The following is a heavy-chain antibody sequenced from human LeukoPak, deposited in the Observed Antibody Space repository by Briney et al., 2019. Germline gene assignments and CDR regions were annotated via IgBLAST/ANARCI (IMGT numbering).Heavy chain of an antibody. J-gene: IGHJ3*02. D-gene: IGHD7-27*01. CDR2: IYYSGST. Sequence: SQTLSLTCTVSGGSISSGDYYWRWIRQPPGKGLEWIGFIYYSGSTYYNPSLKSRVTISVDTSKNQFSLKLSSVTAADTAVYYCARDAKELGDAFDIWGQGTMVTVSS. V-gene: IGHV4-30-4*08. CDR1: GGSISSGDYY. CDR3: ARDAKELGDAFDI.